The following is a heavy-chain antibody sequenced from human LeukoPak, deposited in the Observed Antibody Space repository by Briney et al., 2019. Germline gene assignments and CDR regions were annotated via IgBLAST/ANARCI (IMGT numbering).Heavy chain of an antibody. D-gene: IGHD3-16*02. CDR1: GFTFYSYA. CDR2: ITSNGGTT. CDR3: TRGPGYDYVWGSYRADY. V-gene: IGHV3-64*01. Sequence: PGGSLRLSCAASGFTFYSYAMHWVRQAPGRGLEYVSAITSNGGTTFYANSVKGRFTITRDNSKNTLYLQMGSLRDEDMAVYYCTRGPGYDYVWGSYRADYWGQGTLVTVSS. J-gene: IGHJ4*02.